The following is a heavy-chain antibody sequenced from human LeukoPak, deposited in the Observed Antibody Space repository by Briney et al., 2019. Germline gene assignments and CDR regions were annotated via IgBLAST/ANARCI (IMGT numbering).Heavy chain of an antibody. V-gene: IGHV3-7*01. CDR1: GFTFSSYW. CDR2: IKQDGSEK. J-gene: IGHJ4*02. D-gene: IGHD3-10*01. Sequence: GGSLRLSCAASGFTFSSYWMSWVRQAPGKGLEWVANIKQDGSEKYYVDSVKGRFTISRDNAKNSLYLQMNSLRAEDTAVYYCARDTNVEFVVWAPLFDYWGQGTLVTVSS. CDR3: ARDTNVEFVVWAPLFDY.